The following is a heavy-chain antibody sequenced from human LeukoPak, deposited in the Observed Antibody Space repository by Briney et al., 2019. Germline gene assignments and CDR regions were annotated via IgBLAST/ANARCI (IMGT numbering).Heavy chain of an antibody. CDR2: ISGSGGST. J-gene: IGHJ5*02. CDR1: GFTYSSYA. V-gene: IGHV3-23*01. D-gene: IGHD3-10*01. Sequence: GGSLRLSCAASGFTYSSYAMSWVRQAPGKGLEWVSAISGSGGSTYYADSVKGRFTISRDNSKNTLHLQMNSLRAEDTAVYYCAKPSMVRGVIQRFDPWGQGTLVTVSS. CDR3: AKPSMVRGVIQRFDP.